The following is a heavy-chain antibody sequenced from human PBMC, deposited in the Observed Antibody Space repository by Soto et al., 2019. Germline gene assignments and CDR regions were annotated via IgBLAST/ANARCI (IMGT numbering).Heavy chain of an antibody. CDR3: ARRGAGSCWSYWYFDL. J-gene: IGHJ2*01. Sequence: QLQLQESGPGLVKPSETLSLTCTVSGGSISSSSYYWGWIRQPPGKGLEWIASISYSGSTYYNPSLKSRVTIAVDTSKNQFSLKLSSVNAADTAVYYCARRGAGSCWSYWYFDLWGRGTLVTVSS. CDR1: GGSISSSSYY. V-gene: IGHV4-39*01. CDR2: ISYSGST. D-gene: IGHD6-19*01.